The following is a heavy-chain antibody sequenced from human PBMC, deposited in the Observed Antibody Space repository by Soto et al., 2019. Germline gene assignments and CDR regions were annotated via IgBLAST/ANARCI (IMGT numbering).Heavy chain of an antibody. Sequence: ASVKVSCKASGYTFTSYAMHWVRQAPGQRLEWMGWINAGNGNTKYSQKFQGRVTITRDTSASTAYMELSSLRSEDTAVYYCATVCGVGRAAHDYYYGMDVWGQGTTVTVSS. V-gene: IGHV1-3*01. CDR2: INAGNGNT. CDR1: GYTFTSYA. D-gene: IGHD2-8*02. CDR3: ATVCGVGRAAHDYYYGMDV. J-gene: IGHJ6*02.